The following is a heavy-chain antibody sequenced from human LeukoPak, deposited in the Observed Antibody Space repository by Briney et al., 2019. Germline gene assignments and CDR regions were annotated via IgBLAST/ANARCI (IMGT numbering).Heavy chain of an antibody. Sequence: GGSLRLSCAASGFTFSSYVMSWVRQAPGKGLEWVSVISANGGSTYYADSVKGRFTISRDNSKNTLYLQMNSLRVEDTAVYYCAKPMTTVTPRDAFDIWGQGTMVTVSS. CDR1: GFTFSSYV. CDR3: AKPMTTVTPRDAFDI. J-gene: IGHJ3*02. V-gene: IGHV3-23*01. CDR2: ISANGGST. D-gene: IGHD4-17*01.